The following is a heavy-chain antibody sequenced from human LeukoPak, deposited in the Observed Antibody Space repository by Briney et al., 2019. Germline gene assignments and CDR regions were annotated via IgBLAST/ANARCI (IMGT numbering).Heavy chain of an antibody. CDR3: TRVSILEVEDY. CDR2: IKPDGSEK. Sequence: PGGSLRLSCAASGFTCSNSWMNWVRRAPGKGLEWVANIKPDGSEKYYVDSVKGRFTISRDNADNLLYLQMNSLRVEDTAVYFCTRVSILEVEDYWGQGTLVTVSS. CDR1: GFTCSNSW. V-gene: IGHV3-7*01. D-gene: IGHD1-26*01. J-gene: IGHJ4*02.